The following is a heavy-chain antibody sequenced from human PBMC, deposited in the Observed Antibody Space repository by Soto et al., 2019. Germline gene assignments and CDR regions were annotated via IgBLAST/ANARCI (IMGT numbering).Heavy chain of an antibody. CDR2: IIPIFGTA. Sequence: SVKVSCKASGGTFSSYATSWVRQAPGQGLEWMGGIIPIFGTANYAQKFQGRVTITADESTSTAYMELSSLRSEDTAVYYCAREFPSLTSRWREYFQPWGQGTLVTVS. CDR1: GGTFSSYA. CDR3: AREFPSLTSRWREYFQP. J-gene: IGHJ1*01. V-gene: IGHV1-69*13. D-gene: IGHD6-13*01.